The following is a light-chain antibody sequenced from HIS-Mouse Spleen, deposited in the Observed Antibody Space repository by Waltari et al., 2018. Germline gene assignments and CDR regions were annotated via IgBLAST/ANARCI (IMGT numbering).Light chain of an antibody. CDR1: SSDVGSYNL. Sequence: QSALTQPASVSGSPGPSITISCTGTSSDVGSYNLVPWYQQHPGKAPKLMIYEGSKRPSGVSNRFSGSKSGNTASLTISGLQAEDEADYYCCSYAGSSTYVFGTGTKVTVL. J-gene: IGLJ1*01. CDR3: CSYAGSSTYV. V-gene: IGLV2-23*01. CDR2: EGS.